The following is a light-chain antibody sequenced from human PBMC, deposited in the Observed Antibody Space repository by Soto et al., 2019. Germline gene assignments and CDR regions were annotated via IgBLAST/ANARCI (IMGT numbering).Light chain of an antibody. J-gene: IGKJ4*01. CDR2: DAS. Sequence: EIVLTQSPATLSLSPGDRAVLSCRASQSVSRSLTWYQHKPGQAPTLLIYDASTRTTGIPRRGSGSGSGTDFTLTITSLEPEDFAVYYCQQRSNRFGGGTKVEIK. CDR3: QQRSNR. V-gene: IGKV3-11*01. CDR1: QSVSRS.